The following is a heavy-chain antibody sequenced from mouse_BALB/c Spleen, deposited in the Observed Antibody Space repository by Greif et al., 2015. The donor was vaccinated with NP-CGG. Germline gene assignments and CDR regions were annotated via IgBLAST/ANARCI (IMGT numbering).Heavy chain of an antibody. CDR3: ARKGIYYDYFDY. D-gene: IGHD2-4*01. V-gene: IGHV2-4-1*01. J-gene: IGHJ2*01. Sequence: VMLVESGPGLVQPSQSLSITCTVSGFSLTSYGVHWVRQSPGKGLEWLGVIWSGGSTDYNAAFISRLSISKDNSKSQVFFKMNSLQADDTAIYYCARKGIYYDYFDYWGQGTTLTVSS. CDR2: IWSGGST. CDR1: GFSLTSYG.